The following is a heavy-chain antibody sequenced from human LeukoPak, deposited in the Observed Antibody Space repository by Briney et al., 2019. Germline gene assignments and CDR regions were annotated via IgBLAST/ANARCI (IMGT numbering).Heavy chain of an antibody. CDR2: IYPGDSDT. J-gene: IGHJ5*02. D-gene: IGHD6-19*01. Sequence: GESLKISCKGSGYSFTSYWIGWVRQMPGKGLEWMGIIYPGDSDTRYSPSFQGQVTISADKSISTAYLQWSSLKASDTAMYYCARYSSSGWHPNWFDPWGQGTLVTVSS. CDR1: GYSFTSYW. V-gene: IGHV5-51*01. CDR3: ARYSSSGWHPNWFDP.